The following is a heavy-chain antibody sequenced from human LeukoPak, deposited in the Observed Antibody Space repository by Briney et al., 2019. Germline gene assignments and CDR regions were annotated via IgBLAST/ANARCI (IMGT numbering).Heavy chain of an antibody. Sequence: ASVTVSCKASDYTFSNYGYNWVRQAPGQGLEWMGWISAYNGDTNYAQKFQGRLTMTTDASTRTVYMELKSLSSDDTAVYYCAREGSCSGGNCRLDYWGQGTLVTVFS. CDR2: ISAYNGDT. CDR1: DYTFSNYG. CDR3: AREGSCSGGNCRLDY. D-gene: IGHD2-15*01. V-gene: IGHV1-18*01. J-gene: IGHJ4*02.